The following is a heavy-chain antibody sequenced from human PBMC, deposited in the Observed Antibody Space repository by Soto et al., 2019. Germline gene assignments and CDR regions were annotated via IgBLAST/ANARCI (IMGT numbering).Heavy chain of an antibody. CDR1: GYTFTNFA. J-gene: IGHJ6*03. V-gene: IGHV1-3*01. CDR3: VRDSNLAPAHYYLYMDV. Sequence: QVQLVQSGAEVKKPGASVKVSCKASGYTFTNFAIHWVRRAPGQRLEWMGWVNAGNGNTRYAQKFQGRVSFTKDTSANTAYMEVSSLRSEDTAVYHCVRDSNLAPAHYYLYMDVWGKGTTVTVSS. CDR2: VNAGNGNT.